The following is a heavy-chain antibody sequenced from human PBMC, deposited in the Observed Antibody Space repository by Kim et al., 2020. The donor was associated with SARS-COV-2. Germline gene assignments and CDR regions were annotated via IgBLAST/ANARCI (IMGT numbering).Heavy chain of an antibody. CDR3: AREDFWSGLYYFDF. Sequence: GGSLRLSCAASGFTFSSYSMNWVRQAPGKGLEWVSYISTSSSTIYYADPVKGRFTISRDNAKNSLYLQMSSLRDEDTAVYYCAREDFWSGLYYFDFWGQGTLVTVSS. V-gene: IGHV3-48*02. J-gene: IGHJ4*02. D-gene: IGHD3-3*01. CDR1: GFTFSSYS. CDR2: ISTSSSTI.